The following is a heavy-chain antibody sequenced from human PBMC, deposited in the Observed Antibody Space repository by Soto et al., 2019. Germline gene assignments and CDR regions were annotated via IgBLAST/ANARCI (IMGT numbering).Heavy chain of an antibody. V-gene: IGHV3-7*01. J-gene: IGHJ6*03. CDR1: GFTFSSYW. CDR2: IKQDGSEK. D-gene: IGHD5-12*01. Sequence: GALRLSCAASGFTFSSYWMSWVRQAPGKGLEWVANIKQDGSEKYYVDSVKGRFTISRDNAKNSLYLQMNSLRAEDTAVCYCARTISGYELYYYYYYMDVWGKGTTVTVSS. CDR3: ARTISGYELYYYYYYMDV.